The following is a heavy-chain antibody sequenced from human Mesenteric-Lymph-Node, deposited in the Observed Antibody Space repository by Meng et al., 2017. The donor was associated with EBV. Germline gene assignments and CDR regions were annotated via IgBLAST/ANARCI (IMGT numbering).Heavy chain of an antibody. J-gene: IGHJ4*02. D-gene: IGHD7-27*01. CDR3: AKSPGDEGNY. V-gene: IGHV3-23*01. CDR1: GCIFSSYA. CDR2: ISCSGGST. Sequence: VQLLGAGGGVVQPGGSLRFSCAASGCIFSSYAMSWVRQAPWKVLEWASAISCSGGSTYYKDSVKGRFTISRDNSKNTLYLQMNSLRAEDTAVYYCAKSPGDEGNYWGQGTLVTVSS.